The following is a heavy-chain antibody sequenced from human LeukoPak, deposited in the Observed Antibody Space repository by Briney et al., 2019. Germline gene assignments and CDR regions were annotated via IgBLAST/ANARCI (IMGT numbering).Heavy chain of an antibody. CDR1: GGSISGYY. Sequence: ASATLSLTCTVSGGSISGYYWSWIRQPPGKGLEWIGFINYSGSANYNPSLKGRVTMSVHTSKNQFPLKVSSVTAADTAVYFCARGSCSSTSCYYFDYWGQGTLVTVSS. CDR3: ARGSCSSTSCYYFDY. J-gene: IGHJ4*02. D-gene: IGHD2-2*01. CDR2: INYSGSA. V-gene: IGHV4-59*01.